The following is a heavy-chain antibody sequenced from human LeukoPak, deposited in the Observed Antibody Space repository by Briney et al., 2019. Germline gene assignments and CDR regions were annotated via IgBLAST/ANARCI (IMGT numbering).Heavy chain of an antibody. CDR1: GFTFSSYS. CDR2: ISSSSSTI. V-gene: IGHV3-48*02. CDR3: ARDEGYDYVWGSYRPIGAFDI. J-gene: IGHJ3*02. D-gene: IGHD3-16*02. Sequence: GGSLRLSCAASGFTFSSYSMNWVRQAPGKGLEWVSCISSSSSTIYYADSVKGRFTISRDNAKNSLYLQMNSLRDEDTAVYYCARDEGYDYVWGSYRPIGAFDIWGQGTMVTVSS.